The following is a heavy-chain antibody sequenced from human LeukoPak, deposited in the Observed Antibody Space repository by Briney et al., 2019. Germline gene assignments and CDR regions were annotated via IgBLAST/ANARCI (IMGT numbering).Heavy chain of an antibody. V-gene: IGHV4-30-4*08. CDR2: IYYSGST. CDR1: GGSISSRSYC. Sequence: SSETLSLTCTVSGGSISSRSYCWGWIRQPPGKGLEWIGYIYYSGSTYYNPSLKSRVTISVDTSKNQFSLKLSSVTAADTAVYYCARGLSNDAWFGPWGQGTLVTVSS. D-gene: IGHD1-1*01. J-gene: IGHJ5*02. CDR3: ARGLSNDAWFGP.